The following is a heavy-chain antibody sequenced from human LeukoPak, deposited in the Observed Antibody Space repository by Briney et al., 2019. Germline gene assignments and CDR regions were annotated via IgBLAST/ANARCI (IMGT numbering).Heavy chain of an antibody. CDR2: IHPNTGGT. CDR1: GYTFNTNY. J-gene: IGHJ3*02. CDR3: ASEYKYDSSGANAFDI. V-gene: IGHV1-2*02. D-gene: IGHD3-22*01. Sequence: ASVKVSCKASGYTFNTNYIHWVRQAPGQGLEWMGWIHPNTGGTKYAQKFQGRVTMTRDTSSSTAYMELSSLRSADTAVYYCASEYKYDSSGANAFDIWGQGTMVTVSS.